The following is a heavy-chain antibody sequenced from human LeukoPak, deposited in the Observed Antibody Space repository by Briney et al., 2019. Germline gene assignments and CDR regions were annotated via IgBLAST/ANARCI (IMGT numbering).Heavy chain of an antibody. Sequence: SETLSLTCTVSGASIRSGSNYGGWTRQPPGKGLEWIGSISYSGSTYYNPSLKSRVTISVDTSKNQISLKLNSVTAADTAMYYCARHGDLLSPFQTWGQGTLVTVSS. D-gene: IGHD2-21*02. CDR1: GASIRSGSNY. CDR3: ARHGDLLSPFQT. CDR2: ISYSGST. V-gene: IGHV4-39*01. J-gene: IGHJ5*02.